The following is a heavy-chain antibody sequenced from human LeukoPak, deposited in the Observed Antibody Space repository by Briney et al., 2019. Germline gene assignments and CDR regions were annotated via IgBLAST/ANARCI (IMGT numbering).Heavy chain of an antibody. CDR2: IYYSGST. Sequence: SETLSLTCTVSGGSISSYYWSWIRPPPGQGLEWIGYIYYSGSTNYNPSLKSRVTISVDTSKNQFSLKLSPVTAADTAVYYCGRLFYDFWSGHYYYYMDVWGKGTTVTVSS. CDR1: GGSISSYY. D-gene: IGHD3-3*01. J-gene: IGHJ6*03. CDR3: GRLFYDFWSGHYYYYMDV. V-gene: IGHV4-59*08.